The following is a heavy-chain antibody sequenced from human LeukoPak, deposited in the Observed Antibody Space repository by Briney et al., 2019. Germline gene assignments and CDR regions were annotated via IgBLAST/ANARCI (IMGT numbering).Heavy chain of an antibody. Sequence: GGSLRLSCAASGFTVSSNYMSWVRQAPGKGLEWVGRIKRIIDGGTTDYAAPVKGRFTVSRDDSINTLYLQMSSLKTEDTAVYYCAAQGGSGDLRYWGQGTLVTVSS. CDR3: AAQGGSGDLRY. CDR1: GFTVSSNY. D-gene: IGHD4-17*01. J-gene: IGHJ4*02. CDR2: IKRIIDGGTT. V-gene: IGHV3-15*01.